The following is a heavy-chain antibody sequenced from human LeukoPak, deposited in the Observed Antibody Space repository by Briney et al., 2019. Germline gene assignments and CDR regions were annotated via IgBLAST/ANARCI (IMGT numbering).Heavy chain of an antibody. V-gene: IGHV1-69*13. J-gene: IGHJ4*02. CDR2: ITPLFGTA. CDR1: GGTFSKYT. CDR3: ARVKEAMFDY. Sequence: SVKVSCKASGGTFSKYTISWVRQRPGQGLEWMGGITPLFGTANYAQKFQGRVTITADESTSTAYMELSSLRSEDTAVYYCARVKEAMFDYWGQGTLVTVSS.